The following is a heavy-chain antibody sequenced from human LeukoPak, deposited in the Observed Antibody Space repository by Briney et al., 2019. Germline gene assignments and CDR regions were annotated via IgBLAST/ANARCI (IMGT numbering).Heavy chain of an antibody. CDR2: IYHSGSI. J-gene: IGHJ4*02. Sequence: SETLSLTCTVSGYSISSGYYWGWIRQPPGKGLEWIGSIYHSGSIYYNPSLKSRVTTSVDTSKNQFSLKLSSVTAADTAVYYCAGLIGLGEVSPYFDYWGQGILVTVSS. CDR1: GYSISSGYY. D-gene: IGHD3-16*02. CDR3: AGLIGLGEVSPYFDY. V-gene: IGHV4-38-2*02.